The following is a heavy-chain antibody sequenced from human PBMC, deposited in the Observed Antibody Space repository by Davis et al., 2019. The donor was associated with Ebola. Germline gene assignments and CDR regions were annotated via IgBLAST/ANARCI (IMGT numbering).Heavy chain of an antibody. J-gene: IGHJ5*02. D-gene: IGHD2-15*01. CDR1: GYTFTSYG. CDR3: ARSCSGGSCHPGGWFDP. Sequence: ASVMVPCKASGYTFTSYGISWVRQAPGQGLEWMGWTIAYNGNTNYAQKLQGRVTMTTDTSTSTAYMELRSLRSDDTAVYYCARSCSGGSCHPGGWFDPWGQGTLVTVSS. CDR2: TIAYNGNT. V-gene: IGHV1-18*04.